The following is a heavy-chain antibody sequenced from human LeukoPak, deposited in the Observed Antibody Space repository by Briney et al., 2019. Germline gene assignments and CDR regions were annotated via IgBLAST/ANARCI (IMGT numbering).Heavy chain of an antibody. D-gene: IGHD5-12*01. CDR2: IYSSGST. CDR1: GGSISSYY. J-gene: IGHJ6*02. V-gene: IGHV4-4*07. CDR3: ARVMDVVAAYYYYGMDV. Sequence: SETLFLTCTVSGGSISSYYWSWIRQPAGKGLEWIGRIYSSGSTDYNPSLKSRVTMSVDTSKNQFSVNLSSVTAADTAVYYCARVMDVVAAYYYYGMDVWGQGTTVTVSS.